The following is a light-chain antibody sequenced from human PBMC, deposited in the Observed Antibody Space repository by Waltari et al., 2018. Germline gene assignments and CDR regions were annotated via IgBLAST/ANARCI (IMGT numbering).Light chain of an antibody. CDR1: QGLVFGDGNTY. Sequence: DAVMTQSPLYLSVTLGQPASISCKSSQGLVFGDGNTYLNWFQQKPGQSPRRLIYSVSNRDCGVPDRFSGRGSGTDFTLRISRVEADDVGFYYCMQGTHWPHTFGQGTRLEIK. J-gene: IGKJ2*01. CDR2: SVS. CDR3: MQGTHWPHT. V-gene: IGKV2-30*01.